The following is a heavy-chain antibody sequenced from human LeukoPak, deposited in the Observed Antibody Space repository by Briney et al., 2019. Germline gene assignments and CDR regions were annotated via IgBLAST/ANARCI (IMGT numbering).Heavy chain of an antibody. CDR1: GGTFSSYA. CDR3: ARSAYYYDSSGYYYYFDY. J-gene: IGHJ4*02. Sequence: ASVKVSCKASGGTFSSYAISWVRQAPGQGLEWMGGIIPIFGTANYAQKIQGRVTITADESTSTAYMELSSLRSEDTAVYYCARSAYYYDSSGYYYYFDYWGQGTLVTVSS. CDR2: IIPIFGTA. D-gene: IGHD3-22*01. V-gene: IGHV1-69*13.